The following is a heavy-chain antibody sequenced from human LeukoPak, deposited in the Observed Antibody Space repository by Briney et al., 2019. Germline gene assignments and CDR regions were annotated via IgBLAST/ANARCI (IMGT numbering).Heavy chain of an antibody. CDR2: MNPNSGNT. V-gene: IGHV1-8*01. J-gene: IGHJ5*02. Sequence: GASVKVSCKASGYTFTSYDINWVRQAPGQGLEWMGWMNPNSGNTDYAQKFQGRVTMTRNTSISTAYMQLSSLGSEDTAVYYCAREEGRRFLEWLRQSSGGFDPWGEGTLVTVSS. CDR1: GYTFTSYD. D-gene: IGHD3-3*01. CDR3: AREEGRRFLEWLRQSSGGFDP.